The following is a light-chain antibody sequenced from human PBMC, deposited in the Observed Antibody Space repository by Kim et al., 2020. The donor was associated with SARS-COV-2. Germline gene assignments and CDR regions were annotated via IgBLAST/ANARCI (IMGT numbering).Light chain of an antibody. J-gene: IGLJ1*01. V-gene: IGLV2-14*04. Sequence: QSITISCTGTSSDLGGYNYVSWDQQHPGKAPKLMIYDVSKRPSGVSNRFSASKSGNTASLTISGLQPEDEADYYCSSYTSSSTSRVFGTGTKVTVL. CDR1: SSDLGGYNY. CDR3: SSYTSSSTSRV. CDR2: DVS.